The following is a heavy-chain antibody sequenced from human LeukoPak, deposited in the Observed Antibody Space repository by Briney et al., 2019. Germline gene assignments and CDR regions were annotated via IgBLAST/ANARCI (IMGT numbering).Heavy chain of an antibody. CDR2: MNNGPGAT. V-gene: IGHV3-23*01. J-gene: IGHJ6*02. CDR1: GFSFSTSP. CDR3: AKTNYDLLDV. D-gene: IGHD5-12*01. Sequence: PGGSLRLSCAASGFSFSTSPMSWVRQPPGKGLEWVSAMNNGPGATFYRDSVRGRFTISRDDSKSTLYLQMNSLRAEDTGTYYCAKTNYDLLDVWGQGNKVTVSS.